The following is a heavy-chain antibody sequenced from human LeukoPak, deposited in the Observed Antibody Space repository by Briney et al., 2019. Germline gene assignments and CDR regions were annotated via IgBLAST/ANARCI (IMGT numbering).Heavy chain of an antibody. V-gene: IGHV3-21*01. CDR3: ARDLFTGDRGYYFDY. CDR2: ISSSSSYI. J-gene: IGHJ4*02. CDR1: GFTFSSYS. D-gene: IGHD7-27*01. Sequence: GGSLRLSCAASGFTFSSYSTNWARQAPGRGLEWVSYISSSSSYIYYADSVKGRFTISRDNAKNSLYLQMNSLRAEDTAVYYCARDLFTGDRGYYFDYWGQGTLVTVSS.